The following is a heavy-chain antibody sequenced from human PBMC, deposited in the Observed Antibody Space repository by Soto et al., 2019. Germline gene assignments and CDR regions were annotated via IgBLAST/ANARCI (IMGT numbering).Heavy chain of an antibody. CDR3: ARTKRSGRSCYSWSPDY. CDR1: GGSITTGGYY. V-gene: IGHV4-31*03. J-gene: IGHJ4*02. CDR2: RYYSEST. Sequence: SETLSLTCTVSGGSITTGGYYWSWIRQLPGKGLEWIGHRYYSESTYYNPSLKSRVSISLDTSKNQFSLKLSFVTAADTAMYYCARTKRSGRSCYSWSPDYWGPGAPLNVFS. D-gene: IGHD2-15*01.